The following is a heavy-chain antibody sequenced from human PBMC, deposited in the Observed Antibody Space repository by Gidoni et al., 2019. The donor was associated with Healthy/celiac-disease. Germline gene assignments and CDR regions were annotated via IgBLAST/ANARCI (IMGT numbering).Heavy chain of an antibody. CDR3: ARRGRLADYYYGMDV. J-gene: IGHJ6*02. V-gene: IGHV4-4*02. D-gene: IGHD3-9*01. CDR2: ST. Sequence: STNYNPSLKSRVAISVDKSKNQFSLKLSSVTAADTAVYYCARRGRLADYYYGMDVWGQGTTVTVSS.